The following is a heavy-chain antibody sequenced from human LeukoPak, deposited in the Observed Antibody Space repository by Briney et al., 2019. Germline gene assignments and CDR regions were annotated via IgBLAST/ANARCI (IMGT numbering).Heavy chain of an antibody. Sequence: SETLSLTCRVSGGFLSNYNWNWIRPSAGKGLEWIGRIYISGSTDYNPSLKSRVTMSVDASKNEFSLRLNSVTAADSAVYYCARTSGRSWFYYYIDVWGKGTTVTVSS. CDR2: IYISGST. J-gene: IGHJ6*03. D-gene: IGHD2-15*01. V-gene: IGHV4-4*07. CDR3: ARTSGRSWFYYYIDV. CDR1: GGFLSNYN.